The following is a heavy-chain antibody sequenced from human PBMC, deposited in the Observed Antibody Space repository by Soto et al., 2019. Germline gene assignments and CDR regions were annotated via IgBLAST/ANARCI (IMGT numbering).Heavy chain of an antibody. CDR1: GFTFSNIA. Sequence: GGSLRLSCAASGFTFSNIAMSWVRQAPGKGLEWVSLISGSGASTSYADSVRGRFTVSRDNSKNTLYLQMNTLRADDTAVYYCAIDRLYSNDWAVTPFAFWGQGTLVTVSS. CDR2: ISGSGAST. V-gene: IGHV3-23*01. CDR3: AIDRLYSNDWAVTPFAF. J-gene: IGHJ4*02. D-gene: IGHD6-19*01.